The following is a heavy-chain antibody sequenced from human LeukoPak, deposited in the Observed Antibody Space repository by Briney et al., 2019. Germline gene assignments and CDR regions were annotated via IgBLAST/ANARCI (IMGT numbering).Heavy chain of an antibody. CDR3: ARDHYYDSSGYYG. CDR1: GGSISSYY. V-gene: IGHV4-59*01. D-gene: IGHD3-22*01. CDR2: IYYSGST. Sequence: PSETLSLTCTVSGGSISSYYWSWIRQPPGKGLEWIGYIYYSGSTNYNPSLKSRVTISVDTSKNQFSLKLSSVTAADTAVYYCARDHYYDSSGYYGWGQGTLVTVSS. J-gene: IGHJ4*02.